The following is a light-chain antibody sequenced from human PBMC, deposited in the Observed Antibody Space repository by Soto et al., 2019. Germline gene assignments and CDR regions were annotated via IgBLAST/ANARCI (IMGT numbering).Light chain of an antibody. CDR2: RNN. J-gene: IGLJ1*01. V-gene: IGLV1-47*01. Sequence: QSVLTQPPSASGTPGQRVTISCSGSSSNIGSNYVYWYQQLPGTAPKLLLYRNNQRPSGVPDRFSGSKSGTSASMAISGLRSEDEADYYCAAWDDSLSAHYVFGTGTKVTVL. CDR1: SSNIGSNY. CDR3: AAWDDSLSAHYV.